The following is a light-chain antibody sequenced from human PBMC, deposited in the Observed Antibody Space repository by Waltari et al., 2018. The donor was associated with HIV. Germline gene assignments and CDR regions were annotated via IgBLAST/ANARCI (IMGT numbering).Light chain of an antibody. J-gene: IGKJ1*01. CDR1: QRVSTM. Sequence: EIVLTQSPAPLSVFPGDRATLSCRASQRVSTMLSWSRQNPGHSPRILIDDASTRAKGIPARFSGSGSGTEFTLTISSRQSEDFALYFCQQYSTWPPWTFGQGTQLEIK. CDR3: QQYSTWPPWT. V-gene: IGKV3-15*01. CDR2: DAS.